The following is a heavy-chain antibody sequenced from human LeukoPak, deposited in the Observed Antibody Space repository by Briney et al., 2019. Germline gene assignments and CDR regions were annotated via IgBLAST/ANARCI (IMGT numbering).Heavy chain of an antibody. D-gene: IGHD2-21*02. CDR1: GVSFSGYY. V-gene: IGHV4-34*01. Sequence: SETLSLTCTVYGVSFSGYYWSWIRQPPGKGLEWIGEINHSGNTNYNPSLKSRVTISVDTSKNQFSLKLSSVTAADTAVYYCARGPPCIVVVTAIGFFDYWGQGALVTVSS. J-gene: IGHJ4*02. CDR3: ARGPPCIVVVTAIGFFDY. CDR2: INHSGNT.